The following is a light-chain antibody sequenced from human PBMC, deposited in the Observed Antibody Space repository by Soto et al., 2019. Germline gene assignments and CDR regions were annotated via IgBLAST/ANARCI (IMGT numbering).Light chain of an antibody. CDR3: QQRSNWCT. V-gene: IGKV3-11*01. Sequence: EIVLTQSPATLSLSPGERATVSCRASQSVSNYLAWYQQKPGQAPRLLIYDASNRATGIPARFSGSGSGTDFTLSISSLGPEDFAVYYCQQRSNWCTFGQGTKVDIK. CDR2: DAS. CDR1: QSVSNY. J-gene: IGKJ1*01.